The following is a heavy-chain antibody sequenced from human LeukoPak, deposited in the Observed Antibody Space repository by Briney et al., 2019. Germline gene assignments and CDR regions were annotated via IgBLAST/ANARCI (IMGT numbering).Heavy chain of an antibody. Sequence: ASVKVSCKASGYTFTGYYMHWVRQAPGQGLEWMGWINPNSGGTNYAQKFQGRVTMTRDTSISTAYMELSRLRSDDTAVYYCARDGYYYDSSGYYVHAFDIWGQGTMVTVSS. J-gene: IGHJ3*02. V-gene: IGHV1-2*02. CDR1: GYTFTGYY. CDR3: ARDGYYYDSSGYYVHAFDI. CDR2: INPNSGGT. D-gene: IGHD3-22*01.